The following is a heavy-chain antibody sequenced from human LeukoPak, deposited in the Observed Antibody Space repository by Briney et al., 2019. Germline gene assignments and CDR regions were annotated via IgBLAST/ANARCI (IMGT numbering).Heavy chain of an antibody. Sequence: ASVKVSCKASGYTFTNDIHWVRQATGQGLEWVGWMNPNSGTTGYAQKFQGRVIITRDTSISTAYIQLSSLRSEDTALYYCARGLDDYEDAFDIWGQGTMVTVSS. CDR1: GYTFTND. D-gene: IGHD4-17*01. CDR3: ARGLDDYEDAFDI. J-gene: IGHJ3*02. V-gene: IGHV1-8*03. CDR2: MNPNSGTT.